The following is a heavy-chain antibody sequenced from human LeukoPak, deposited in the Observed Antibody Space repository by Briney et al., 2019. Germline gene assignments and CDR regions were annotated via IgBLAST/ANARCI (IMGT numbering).Heavy chain of an antibody. CDR3: AREQYGWGYYYMDV. V-gene: IGHV3-53*01. CDR2: IYSDGST. CDR1: GFTVSDNY. J-gene: IGHJ6*03. Sequence: PRGSLRLSCAASGFTVSDNYMNWVRQAPGMGLEWVSVIYSDGSTYYTNSVKGRFTISRDNAKNSLYLQMNSLRAEDTSVYYCAREQYGWGYYYMDVWGKGTAVTVSS. D-gene: IGHD3-16*01.